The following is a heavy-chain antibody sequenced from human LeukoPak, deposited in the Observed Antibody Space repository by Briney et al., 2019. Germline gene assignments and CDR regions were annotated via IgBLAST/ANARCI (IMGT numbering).Heavy chain of an antibody. V-gene: IGHV3-30*02. CDR3: AKTSVGPQDYMDV. CDR1: GFTFSSYG. J-gene: IGHJ6*03. CDR2: IRYDGSNK. Sequence: GGSLRLSCAASGFTFSSYGMHWVRQAPRKGLEWVAFIRYDGSNKYYADSVKGRFTISRDNSNNTLYLQMNSLRAEDTAVYYCAKTSVGPQDYMDVWGKGTTVTISS. D-gene: IGHD1-26*01.